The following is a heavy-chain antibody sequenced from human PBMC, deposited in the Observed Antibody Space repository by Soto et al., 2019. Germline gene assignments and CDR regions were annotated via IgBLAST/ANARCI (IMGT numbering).Heavy chain of an antibody. CDR3: ATSRDGRADSCTPSYGYFDL. D-gene: IGHD2-2*01. V-gene: IGHV3-23*01. CDR1: GFTFSRYA. CDR2: ISGSGGST. Sequence: EVQLLESGGGLVQPGGSLRLSCAASGFTFSRYAMSWVRQAPGKGLEWVSSISGSGGSTYYADPVKGRFTISRDNSKNAXYXXMSGLRAEDTAVYYCATSRDGRADSCTPSYGYFDLWGRGTLVPVSS. J-gene: IGHJ2*01.